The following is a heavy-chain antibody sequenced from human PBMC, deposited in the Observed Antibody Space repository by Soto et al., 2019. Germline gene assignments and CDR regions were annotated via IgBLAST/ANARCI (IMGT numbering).Heavy chain of an antibody. CDR1: GGSISSSGYY. D-gene: IGHD4-17*01. CDR2: VYYSGST. J-gene: IGHJ3*02. CDR3: VRRGGSTTAKRDGFDI. V-gene: IGHV4-39*01. Sequence: SETLSLTCTVSGGSISSSGYYWGWIRQPPGKGLEWIASVYYSGSTYFNPPLQSRVTISVDTSKDQFSLRLSSVTAADTAVYYCVRRGGSTTAKRDGFDIWGRGTMVTVSS.